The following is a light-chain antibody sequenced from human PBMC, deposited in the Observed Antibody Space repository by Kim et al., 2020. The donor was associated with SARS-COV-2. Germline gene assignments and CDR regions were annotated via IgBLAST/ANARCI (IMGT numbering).Light chain of an antibody. CDR3: QAWDSSTVV. Sequence: SVSPRQTASITCSGDKLGDKYACWYQQKPGQSPVLVIYQDSKRPSRIPERFSGSNSGNTATLTISGTQAMDEADYYCQAWDSSTVVFGGGTQLTVL. CDR1: KLGDKY. J-gene: IGLJ2*01. V-gene: IGLV3-1*01. CDR2: QDS.